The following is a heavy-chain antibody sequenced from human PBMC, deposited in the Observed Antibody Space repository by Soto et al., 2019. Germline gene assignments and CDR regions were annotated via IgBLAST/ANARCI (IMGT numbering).Heavy chain of an antibody. D-gene: IGHD4-17*01. V-gene: IGHV3-7*01. J-gene: IGHJ4*02. Sequence: VRQAPGKGLEWVANIKQDGSEKYYVDSVKGRFTISRDNAKNSLYLQMNSLRAEDTAVYYCAREIYGDKPDYWGQGTLVTVSS. CDR3: AREIYGDKPDY. CDR2: IKQDGSEK.